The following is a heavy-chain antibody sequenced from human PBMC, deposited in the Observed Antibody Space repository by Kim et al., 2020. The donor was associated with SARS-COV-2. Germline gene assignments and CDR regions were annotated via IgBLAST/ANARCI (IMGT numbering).Heavy chain of an antibody. CDR2: ISAYNGNT. J-gene: IGHJ6*02. CDR3: ARAPDSYGYYYYGMDV. Sequence: ASVKVSCKASGYTFTSYGISWVRQAPGQGREWMGWISAYNGNTNYAQKLQGRVTKTTDTSTSTAYMELRSLRSDDTAVYYCARAPDSYGYYYYGMDVWGQGTTVTVSS. V-gene: IGHV1-18*01. D-gene: IGHD5-18*01. CDR1: GYTFTSYG.